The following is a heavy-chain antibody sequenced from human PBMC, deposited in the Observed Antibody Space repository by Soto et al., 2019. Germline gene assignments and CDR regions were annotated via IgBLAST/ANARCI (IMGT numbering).Heavy chain of an antibody. D-gene: IGHD4-4*01. V-gene: IGHV4-34*01. Sequence: QVHLQQWGAGLLKPSETLSLTCAIYSGSFSVYYWNWFRQSPGKGLEWIGEINHAGSTNYNPSLKSRVTMSVDASKNQISLKLCSVTAADTAVYFCARDSKRRGACDVWGQGTQVTVSS. CDR2: INHAGST. J-gene: IGHJ3*01. CDR1: SGSFSVYY. CDR3: ARDSKRRGACDV.